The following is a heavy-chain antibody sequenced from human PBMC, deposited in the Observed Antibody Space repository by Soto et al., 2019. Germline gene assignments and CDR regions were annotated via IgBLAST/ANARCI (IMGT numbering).Heavy chain of an antibody. CDR2: ISAYNGNT. CDR1: GYTFTSYG. V-gene: IGHV1-18*01. D-gene: IGHD1-26*01. CDR3: ARGLVGAKEKEAFDI. Sequence: QVQLVQSGAEVKKPGASVKVSCKASGYTFTSYGISWVRQAPGQGLEWMGWISAYNGNTNYAQKLQGRVTMTTDTSTSTAYRERRRLRSDDTAVYYCARGLVGAKEKEAFDIWGQGTMVTVSS. J-gene: IGHJ3*02.